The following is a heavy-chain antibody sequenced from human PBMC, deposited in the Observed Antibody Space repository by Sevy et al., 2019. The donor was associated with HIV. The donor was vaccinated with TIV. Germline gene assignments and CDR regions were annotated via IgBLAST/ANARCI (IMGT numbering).Heavy chain of an antibody. V-gene: IGHV3-15*01. Sequence: GGSLRLSCAASGFTFSNAWMSWVRQAPGKGLEWVGRIKSKTDGGTTDYAAPVKGRFTISRDDSKNTLYLQMNSLKTEDTAVYYCTTELDSSSWENDAFDIWRQGTMVTVSS. CDR2: IKSKTDGGTT. CDR1: GFTFSNAW. CDR3: TTELDSSSWENDAFDI. D-gene: IGHD6-13*01. J-gene: IGHJ3*02.